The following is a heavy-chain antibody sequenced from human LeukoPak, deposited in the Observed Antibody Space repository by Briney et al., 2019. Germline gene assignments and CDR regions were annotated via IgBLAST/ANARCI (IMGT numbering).Heavy chain of an antibody. CDR2: INPNSGGT. J-gene: IGHJ5*02. Sequence: ASVKVSCKVSGYTFTVYYMHWVRQAPGQGLEWMGWINPNSGGTNYAQKFQGRVTMTRDTSISTAYMELSRLRSDDTAVYYCARESVPRRFDPWGQGTLVTVSS. V-gene: IGHV1-2*02. CDR3: ARESVPRRFDP. CDR1: GYTFTVYY. D-gene: IGHD1-14*01.